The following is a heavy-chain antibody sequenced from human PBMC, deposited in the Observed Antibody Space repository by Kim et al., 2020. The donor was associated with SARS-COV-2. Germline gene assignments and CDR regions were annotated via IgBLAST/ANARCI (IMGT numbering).Heavy chain of an antibody. J-gene: IGHJ3*02. V-gene: IGHV3-21*01. Sequence: GGSLRLSCAASGFIFSNYAMNWVRQAPGKGLEWVSSITGSSSFKYYADSVKGRFAISRDNAKNSLYLEIRSLRVEDTALYYCARDRGDTLLDAFDIWGQGTIDTVFS. CDR2: ITGSSSFK. CDR1: GFIFSNYA. D-gene: IGHD3-10*01. CDR3: ARDRGDTLLDAFDI.